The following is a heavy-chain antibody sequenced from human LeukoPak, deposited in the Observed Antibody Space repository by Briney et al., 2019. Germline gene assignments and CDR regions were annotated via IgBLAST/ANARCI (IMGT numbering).Heavy chain of an antibody. Sequence: PGGSLRLSCAVSGFTFSDYYMSWVRQAPGKGLEWVANINQDGTEKYYVDSVKGRFTISRDNAKNSLYLQMNSLRAEDTALYYCARLFSSGTTRNNWFDPWGQGTLVTVSS. J-gene: IGHJ5*02. V-gene: IGHV3-7*03. CDR2: INQDGTEK. D-gene: IGHD1-1*01. CDR1: GFTFSDYY. CDR3: ARLFSSGTTRNNWFDP.